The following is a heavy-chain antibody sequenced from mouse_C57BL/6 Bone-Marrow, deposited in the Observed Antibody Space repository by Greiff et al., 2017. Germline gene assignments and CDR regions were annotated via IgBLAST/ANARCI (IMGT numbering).Heavy chain of an antibody. CDR1: GYTFTSYG. CDR2: IYPRSGNT. Sequence: VQLQQSGAELARPGASVKLSCKASGYTFTSYGISWVKQRTGQGLEWIGEIYPRSGNTYYNAKFKGKATLTADKSSSTAYMELRSLTSEDSAVYFCARGLRRLAWFAYWGQGTLVTVSA. V-gene: IGHV1-81*01. D-gene: IGHD1-2*01. CDR3: ARGLRRLAWFAY. J-gene: IGHJ3*01.